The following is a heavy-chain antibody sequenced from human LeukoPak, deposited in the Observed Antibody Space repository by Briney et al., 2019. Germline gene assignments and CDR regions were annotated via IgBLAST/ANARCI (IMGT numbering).Heavy chain of an antibody. D-gene: IGHD1-14*01. Sequence: GGSLRLSCAASGIRFTTHWMNWVRQAPGKGLEWVANINQGGSDKYYVDSVKGRFTISRDNANNLLYLQMNSLRGEDTAVYYCTRDRSRAEDDWGQGTLVTVSS. V-gene: IGHV3-7*01. CDR3: TRDRSRAEDD. CDR2: INQGGSDK. J-gene: IGHJ4*02. CDR1: GIRFTTHW.